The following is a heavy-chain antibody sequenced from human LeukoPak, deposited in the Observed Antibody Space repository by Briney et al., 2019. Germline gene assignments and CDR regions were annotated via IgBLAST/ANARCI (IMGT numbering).Heavy chain of an antibody. D-gene: IGHD5-24*01. J-gene: IGHJ4*02. CDR3: ARAQFRH. CDR1: GFTFSSYS. V-gene: IGHV3-21*01. Sequence: GGSLRLSCAASGFTFSSYSMHWVRQAPGKGLEWVSSISSRNSFIHYTDSVKGRFTISRDNAKNSLYLQMDSLRAEDTAVYYCARAQFRHWGQGTLVTVSS. CDR2: ISSRNSFI.